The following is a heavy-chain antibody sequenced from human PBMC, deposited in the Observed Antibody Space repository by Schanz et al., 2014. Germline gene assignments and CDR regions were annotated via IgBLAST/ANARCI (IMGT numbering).Heavy chain of an antibody. Sequence: EVQLVESGGGLIQPGGSLRLSCAASGFTVSSNYMSWVRQAPGKGLEWVSVIYTSGSTYYADSVRGRFTFSRDNSKNTLYLQMNSLRAEDTAVYYCAKDFTGSGIFFNSWGQGSLVTVSS. V-gene: IGHV3-53*01. D-gene: IGHD3-10*01. J-gene: IGHJ5*01. CDR1: GFTVSSNY. CDR3: AKDFTGSGIFFNS. CDR2: IYTSGST.